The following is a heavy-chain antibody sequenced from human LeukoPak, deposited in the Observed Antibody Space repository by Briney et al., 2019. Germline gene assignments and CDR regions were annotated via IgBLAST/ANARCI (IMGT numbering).Heavy chain of an antibody. CDR3: AKKGGFMYSGSPDAFDI. Sequence: GGSLRLSCAASGFTFSSYAMSWVRQAPGKGLEWVSAISGSGGSTYYADSVKGRFTISRDNSKNTLYLQMNSLRAEDTAVYYCAKKGGFMYSGSPDAFDIWGQGTMVTVSS. CDR2: ISGSGGST. J-gene: IGHJ3*02. D-gene: IGHD1-26*01. V-gene: IGHV3-23*01. CDR1: GFTFSSYA.